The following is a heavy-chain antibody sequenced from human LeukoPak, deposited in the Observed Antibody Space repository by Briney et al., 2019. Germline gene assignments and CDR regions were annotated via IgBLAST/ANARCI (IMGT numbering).Heavy chain of an antibody. CDR2: IYTSGST. V-gene: IGHV4-4*07. Sequence: SETLSLTCTVSGGSLSSYYWSWIRQPAGKGLEWIGRIYTSGSTNYNPSLKSRVTMSVDTSKNQFSLKLSSVTAADTAVYYCARGIGYGNYFDYWGREPWSPSPQ. D-gene: IGHD1-1*01. CDR3: ARGIGYGNYFDY. CDR1: GGSLSSYY. J-gene: IGHJ4*02.